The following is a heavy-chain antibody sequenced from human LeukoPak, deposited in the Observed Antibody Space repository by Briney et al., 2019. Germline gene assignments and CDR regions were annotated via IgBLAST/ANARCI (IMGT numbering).Heavy chain of an antibody. D-gene: IGHD6-19*01. CDR3: AQSSTVTGTWS. J-gene: IGHJ5*02. Sequence: SGPTLVNPTQTLTLTCTFSGFSLSTSGVGVGWIRQPPGKALEWLTLIYWDDDKRYSPSLKSRLSIAKDTSKNQVVLTMTNMNPVDTGTYYCAQSSTVTGTWSWGQGTLVTVSS. CDR2: IYWDDDK. CDR1: GFSLSTSGVG. V-gene: IGHV2-5*02.